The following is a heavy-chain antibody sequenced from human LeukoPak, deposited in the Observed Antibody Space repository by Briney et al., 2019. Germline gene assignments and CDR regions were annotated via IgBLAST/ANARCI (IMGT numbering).Heavy chain of an antibody. D-gene: IGHD6-13*01. J-gene: IGHJ4*02. V-gene: IGHV4-39*07. CDR2: ISYSGGT. CDR3: ARGVGVAGGTLLSRFDY. Sequence: SSETLSLTCTVSGGSISNSNYCWGWIRQPPGKGLEWIGSISYSGGTYYNPSLKSRVTISVDTSKNQFSLKLSSVTAADTAVYYCARGVGVAGGTLLSRFDYWGQGTLVTVSS. CDR1: GGSISNSNYC.